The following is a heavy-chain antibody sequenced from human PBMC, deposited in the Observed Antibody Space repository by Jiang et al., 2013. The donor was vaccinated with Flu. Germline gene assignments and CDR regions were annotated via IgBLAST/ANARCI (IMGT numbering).Heavy chain of an antibody. J-gene: IGHJ4*02. CDR2: IYYSGST. CDR1: GGSISSSSYY. V-gene: IGHV4-39*01. CDR3: ARGPSKYYSGWYFDY. D-gene: IGHD6-19*01. Sequence: LLKPSETLSLTCTVSGGSISSSSYYWGWIRQPPGKGLEWIGSIYYSGSTYYNPSLKSRVTISVDTSKNQFSLKLSSVTAADTAVYYCARGPSKYYSGWYFDYWGQGTLVTVSS.